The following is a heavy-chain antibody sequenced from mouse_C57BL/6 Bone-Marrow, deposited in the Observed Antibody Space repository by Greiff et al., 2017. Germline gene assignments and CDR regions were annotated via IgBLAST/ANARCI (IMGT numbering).Heavy chain of an antibody. Sequence: QVQLKQPGAELVKPGASVKLSCKASGYTFTSYWMHWVKQRPGQGLEWIGMIHPNSGSTNYNEKFKSKATLTVDNSSSTAYMQLSSLTSEDSAVYYCARLLTVRAYWGQGTLVTVSA. CDR1: GYTFTSYW. CDR3: ARLLTVRAY. CDR2: IHPNSGST. V-gene: IGHV1-64*01. J-gene: IGHJ3*01. D-gene: IGHD4-1*01.